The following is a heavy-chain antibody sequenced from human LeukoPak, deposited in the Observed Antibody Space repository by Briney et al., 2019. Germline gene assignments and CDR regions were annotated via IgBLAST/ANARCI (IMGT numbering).Heavy chain of an antibody. CDR3: VYCDRSGYYYGRLRY. CDR2: ISATGDAT. J-gene: IGHJ4*02. D-gene: IGHD3-22*01. CDR1: AFTFHSHA. V-gene: IGHV3-23*01. Sequence: GGSLRLSCAASAFTFHSHAMSWVRQTPGKGLEWVSGISATGDATLYADSVRGRFTIARDNSKNTLYLHMDSLRADDTAVYFCVYCDRSGYYYGRLRYCGQGTPVSVSS.